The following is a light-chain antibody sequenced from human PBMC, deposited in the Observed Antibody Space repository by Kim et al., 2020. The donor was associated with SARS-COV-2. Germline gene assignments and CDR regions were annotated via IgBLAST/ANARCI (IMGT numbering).Light chain of an antibody. CDR2: ENG. CDR3: QSYDRSNVV. Sequence: KTVTIACPHSCGGICSNYVQWYQHRPGSVPTIVIYENGQRPSGVPDRFSGSIDSSSNSASLPISGLKTEDEADYYCQSYDRSNVVFGGGTQLTVL. J-gene: IGLJ3*02. CDR1: CGGICSNY. V-gene: IGLV6-57*03.